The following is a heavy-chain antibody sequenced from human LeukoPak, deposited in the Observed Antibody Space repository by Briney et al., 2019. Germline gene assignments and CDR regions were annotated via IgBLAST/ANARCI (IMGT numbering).Heavy chain of an antibody. CDR3: ARDPPSYCGGDCYGY. Sequence: GGSLRLSCAASGFTFSSYSMNWVRQAPGKGLEWVSSISSSSSYIYYADSVKGRFTISRDNAKNSLYLQMNSLRAEDTAVYHCARDPPSYCGGDCYGYWGQGTLVTVSS. CDR2: ISSSSSYI. J-gene: IGHJ4*02. V-gene: IGHV3-21*04. D-gene: IGHD2-21*01. CDR1: GFTFSSYS.